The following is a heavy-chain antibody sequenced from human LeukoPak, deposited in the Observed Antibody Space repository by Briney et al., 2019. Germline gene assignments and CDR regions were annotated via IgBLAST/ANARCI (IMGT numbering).Heavy chain of an antibody. V-gene: IGHV1-46*01. CDR2: INPSGGST. CDR3: ARDPYAAAGRDY. J-gene: IGHJ4*02. D-gene: IGHD6-13*01. CDR1: GYTFTSYY. Sequence: AASVKVSCKASGYTFTSYYMHWVRQAPGQWLEWMGIINPSGGSTSYAQKFQGRVTMTRDTSTSTVYTELSSLRSEDTAVYYCARDPYAAAGRDYWGRGTLVTVSS.